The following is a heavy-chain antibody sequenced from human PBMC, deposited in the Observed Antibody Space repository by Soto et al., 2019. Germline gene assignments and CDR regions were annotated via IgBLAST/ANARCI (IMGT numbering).Heavy chain of an antibody. Sequence: QVQLVQSGAEVKKPGSSVKVSCKASGGTFSSYATSWVRQAPGQGLEWMGGIIPIFGTANYAQKFQGRVTITADESTSTAYMELSSLRSEDTAVYYCARDKSADYYYYYGMDVWGQGTTVTVSS. J-gene: IGHJ6*02. CDR1: GGTFSSYA. V-gene: IGHV1-69*01. CDR3: ARDKSADYYYYYGMDV. D-gene: IGHD6-25*01. CDR2: IIPIFGTA.